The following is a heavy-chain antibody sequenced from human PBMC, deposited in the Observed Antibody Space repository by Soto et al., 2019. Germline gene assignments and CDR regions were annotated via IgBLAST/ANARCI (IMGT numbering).Heavy chain of an antibody. Sequence: EVQLLESGGGVVQPGGSLRLSCVASGFNFKKFAMSWVRQALGEGLEWVSGIGCCGGWTSYADSVKGRFSIARDDSTNTPSLQMNNLRVEDTAQYSCEKADGEQCMLPHLDKWGQGTLVTVS. D-gene: IGHD2-8*01. CDR2: IGCCGGWT. CDR1: GFNFKKFA. J-gene: IGHJ4*02. V-gene: IGHV3-23*01. CDR3: EKADGEQCMLPHLDK.